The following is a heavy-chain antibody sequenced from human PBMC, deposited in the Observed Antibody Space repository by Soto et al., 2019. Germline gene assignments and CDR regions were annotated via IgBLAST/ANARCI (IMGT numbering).Heavy chain of an antibody. D-gene: IGHD4-17*01. V-gene: IGHV1-3*01. J-gene: IGHJ3*02. Sequence: AEXXMPGASLNLSCKTSGYNFTXXXXXXXRQAPGQRLEWLGWIKGGTGNTRFSERFQXRXXXXXXXXXXXXXXXXXXXXXEDTAIYYCARGAGRSPVTRAFDIWGQGTVVTVSS. CDR3: ARGAGRSPVTRAFDI. CDR1: GYNFTXXX. CDR2: IKGGTGNT.